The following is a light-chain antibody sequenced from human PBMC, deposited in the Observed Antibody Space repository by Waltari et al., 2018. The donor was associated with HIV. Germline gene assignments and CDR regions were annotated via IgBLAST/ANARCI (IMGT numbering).Light chain of an antibody. CDR1: STAVGSPML. CDR2: NVH. CDR3: CSYAGTVTYLV. Sequence: QSPLTQPASVSGSPGQPVTITCNGTSTAVGSPMLVPRYQRHPGKGPRLIIYNVHVRPSGISSRFSGSKSGNTASLTISGLQADDEAEYICCSYAGTVTYLVFGGGTKLTVL. J-gene: IGLJ2*01. V-gene: IGLV2-23*02.